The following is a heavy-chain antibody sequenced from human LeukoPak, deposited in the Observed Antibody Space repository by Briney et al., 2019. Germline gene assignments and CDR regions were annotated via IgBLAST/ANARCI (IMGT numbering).Heavy chain of an antibody. Sequence: PGRSLRLSCAASGFTFSSYAMHWVRQAPGKGLEWVALIAYDGSNKYYADFVKGRFTISRDNTKNTLFLQMNYLRAEDTALYYCARDIVGATGDAFDIWGQGTMVTVSS. CDR1: GFTFSSYA. V-gene: IGHV3-30-3*01. CDR2: IAYDGSNK. J-gene: IGHJ3*02. D-gene: IGHD1-26*01. CDR3: ARDIVGATGDAFDI.